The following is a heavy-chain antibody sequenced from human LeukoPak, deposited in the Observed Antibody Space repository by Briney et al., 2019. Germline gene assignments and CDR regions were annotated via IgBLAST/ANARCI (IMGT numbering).Heavy chain of an antibody. Sequence: GGSLRLSPATSRFTLSSYGTSWVRQAPGKGLEWVSAISGSGGTTYYADSVKGRFTISRDNTKNTLYLQMNSLRAEDTAVYYCAKDRDPYLSSFDYWGQGTLVTVSS. CDR1: RFTLSSYG. V-gene: IGHV3-23*01. CDR2: ISGSGGTT. CDR3: AKDRDPYLSSFDY. J-gene: IGHJ4*02.